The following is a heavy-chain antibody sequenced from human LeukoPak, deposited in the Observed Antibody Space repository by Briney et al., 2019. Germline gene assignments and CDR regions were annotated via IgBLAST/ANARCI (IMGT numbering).Heavy chain of an antibody. V-gene: IGHV3-9*01. J-gene: IGHJ4*02. CDR2: ISWNSGSI. Sequence: GGSLRLSCAASGFTFDDYAMHWVRQAPGKGLEWVSGISWNSGSIGYADSVKGRFTISRDNAKNSLYLQMNSLRAEDTALYYCAKGDSVGWLPDYWGQGTLVTVSS. CDR3: AKGDSVGWLPDY. D-gene: IGHD5-18*01. CDR1: GFTFDDYA.